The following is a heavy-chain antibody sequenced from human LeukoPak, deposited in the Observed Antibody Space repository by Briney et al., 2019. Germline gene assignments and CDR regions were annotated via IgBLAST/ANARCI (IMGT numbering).Heavy chain of an antibody. Sequence: PSETLSLTCTVSGGSISSYYWSWIRQPPGKGLEWIGYIYYSGSTNYNPSLKSRVTISVDTSKNQFSLKLSSVTAADTAVYYCARDSRGITGMGGFDYWGQGTLVTVSS. CDR1: GGSISSYY. J-gene: IGHJ4*02. D-gene: IGHD1-20*01. CDR2: IYYSGST. CDR3: ARDSRGITGMGGFDY. V-gene: IGHV4-59*01.